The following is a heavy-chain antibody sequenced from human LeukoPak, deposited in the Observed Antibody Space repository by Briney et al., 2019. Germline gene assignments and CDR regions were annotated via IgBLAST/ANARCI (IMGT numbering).Heavy chain of an antibody. D-gene: IGHD6-13*01. CDR1: GFTFSSSA. Sequence: PGGSLRLSCAASGFTFSSSAMSLVRQARGKGLEWVSVISKSGDFTYYADSVKGRFTISRDSSKNTLNLQMNSLRAEDTAVYYCAKESAAAGYFDYWGLGTLVTVSS. J-gene: IGHJ4*01. V-gene: IGHV3-23*01. CDR2: ISKSGDFT. CDR3: AKESAAAGYFDY.